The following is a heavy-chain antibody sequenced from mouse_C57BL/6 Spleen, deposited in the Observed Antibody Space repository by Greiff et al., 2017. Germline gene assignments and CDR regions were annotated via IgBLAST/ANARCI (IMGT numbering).Heavy chain of an antibody. Sequence: EVQLVESGEGLVKPGGSLKLSCAASGFTFSSYAMPWVRQTPEKRLEWVAYISSGGDYIYYADTVKGRFTISRDNARNTLYLQMSSLKSEDTAMYYCTREGGYYRYFDVWGTGTTVTVSS. CDR1: GFTFSSYA. D-gene: IGHD1-1*02. V-gene: IGHV5-9-1*02. CDR3: TREGGYYRYFDV. CDR2: ISSGGDYI. J-gene: IGHJ1*03.